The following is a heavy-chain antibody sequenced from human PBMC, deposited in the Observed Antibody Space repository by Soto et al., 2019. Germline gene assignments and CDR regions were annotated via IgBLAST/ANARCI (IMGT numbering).Heavy chain of an antibody. J-gene: IGHJ5*02. CDR1: GFTFRSYA. V-gene: IGHV3-30-3*01. Sequence: LRLSCAASGFTFRSYAIHWVRQAPGKGLEWVAIISYDGSTKFYTDSVKGRFTISRDNSNNTLYLQMNRLRSEDTAIYYCARDGRQRTTLPNAGIDPWGQGTLGTVAS. CDR3: ARDGRQRTTLPNAGIDP. D-gene: IGHD6-25*01. CDR2: ISYDGSTK.